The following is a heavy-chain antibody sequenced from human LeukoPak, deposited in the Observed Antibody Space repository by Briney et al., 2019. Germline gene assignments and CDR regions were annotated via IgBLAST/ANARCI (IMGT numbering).Heavy chain of an antibody. V-gene: IGHV4-61*02. D-gene: IGHD3-22*01. J-gene: IGHJ3*02. CDR3: ARTYYYDSSGYLDAFDI. CDR1: GGSISSGSYY. CDR2: IYTSGST. Sequence: TLSLTCTVSGGSISSGSYYWSWIRQPAGKGLEWIGRIYTSGSTNYNPSLKSRVTISVDTSKNQFSLKLSSVTAADTAVYYCARTYYYDSSGYLDAFDIWGQGTMVTVSS.